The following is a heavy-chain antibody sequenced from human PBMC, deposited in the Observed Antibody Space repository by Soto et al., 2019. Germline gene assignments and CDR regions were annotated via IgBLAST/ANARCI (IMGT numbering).Heavy chain of an antibody. Sequence: QVQLQESGPGLVKPSGTLSLTCTVSGGSMSSSNWWNWVRQSPGKGLEWIGEAHHSGRTNYNPSLKSRVTISVDKSKNHFSLKSSSVTAAATAVYYCASSEATVLDYWGQGTLVTVSS. CDR1: GGSMSSSNW. D-gene: IGHD4-17*01. V-gene: IGHV4-4*02. CDR3: ASSEATVLDY. CDR2: AHHSGRT. J-gene: IGHJ4*02.